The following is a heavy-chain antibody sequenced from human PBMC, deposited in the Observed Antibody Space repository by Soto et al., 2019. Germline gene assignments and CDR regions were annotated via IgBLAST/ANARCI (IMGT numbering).Heavy chain of an antibody. CDR1: GFTFGDYA. J-gene: IGHJ4*02. CDR2: IRSKAYGGTT. Sequence: EVQLVESGGGLVQPGRSLRLSCTASGFTFGDYAMSWFRQAPGKGLEWVGFIRSKAYGGTTEYAASVQGRFTISRDDSKSITYLEMNSLKTEDTAVYYCTREGKSILWCGEKYHDYWGQGTLVPVSS. D-gene: IGHD3-10*01. CDR3: TREGKSILWCGEKYHDY. V-gene: IGHV3-49*03.